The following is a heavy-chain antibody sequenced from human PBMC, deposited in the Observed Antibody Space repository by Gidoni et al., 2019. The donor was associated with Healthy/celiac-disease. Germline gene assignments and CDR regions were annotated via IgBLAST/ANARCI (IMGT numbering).Heavy chain of an antibody. CDR1: GGTFSSSA. V-gene: IGHV1-69*01. Sequence: QVQLVQSGAEVKKPGSSVKVSCKASGGTFSSSAISWVRQAPGQGLEWMGGIIPSFGTANYAQKFQGRVTITADESTSTAYMELSSLRSEDTAVYYCAREDIVVVPAAIRGAFDIWGQGTMVTVSS. J-gene: IGHJ3*02. CDR2: IIPSFGTA. CDR3: AREDIVVVPAAIRGAFDI. D-gene: IGHD2-2*01.